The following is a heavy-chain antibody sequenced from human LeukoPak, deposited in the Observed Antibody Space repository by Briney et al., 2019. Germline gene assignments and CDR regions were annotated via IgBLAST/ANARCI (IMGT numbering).Heavy chain of an antibody. CDR3: AREGPDVYAAAGKGENWFDP. V-gene: IGHV7-4-1*02. CDR1: GYTFTSYA. CDR2: INTNTGNP. Sequence: ASVKVSCKASGYTFTSYAMNWVRQAPGQGLEWMGWINTNTGNPTYAQGFTGRFVFSLDTSVSTAYLQISSLKAEDTAVYYCAREGPDVYAAAGKGENWFDPWGQGTLVTVSS. J-gene: IGHJ5*02. D-gene: IGHD6-13*01.